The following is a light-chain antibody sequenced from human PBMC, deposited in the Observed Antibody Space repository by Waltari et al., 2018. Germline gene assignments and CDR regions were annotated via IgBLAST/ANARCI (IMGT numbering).Light chain of an antibody. CDR2: DVT. Sequence: QSALTQPRPVSGSPGQSVTLSCTGTGSDFGVYNYVSWYQQHPGNAPKLVIYDVTQRPSGVPDRFSGSRSGNSASLTISGLQAEDEADYYCYSYAGTWVFGGGTKLTVL. J-gene: IGLJ3*02. V-gene: IGLV2-11*01. CDR3: YSYAGTWV. CDR1: GSDFGVYNY.